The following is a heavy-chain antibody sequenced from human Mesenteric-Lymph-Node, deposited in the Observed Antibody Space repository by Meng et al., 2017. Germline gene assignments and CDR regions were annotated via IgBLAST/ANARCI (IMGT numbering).Heavy chain of an antibody. CDR3: ARGSMLPDY. CDR2: INADGSFS. CDR1: GFTFSSNW. D-gene: IGHD2-8*01. J-gene: IGHJ4*02. Sequence: GESLKISCAASGFTFSSNWMHWVRQTPGKGLVWVSRINADGSFSNNADSVKGRFTVSRDNSKNSLYLQMNSPRADDTAVYYCARGSMLPDYWGQGTLVTVSS. V-gene: IGHV3-74*01.